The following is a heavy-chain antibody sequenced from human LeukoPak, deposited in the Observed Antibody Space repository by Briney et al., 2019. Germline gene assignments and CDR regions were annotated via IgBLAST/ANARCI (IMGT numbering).Heavy chain of an antibody. CDR1: GYTFTSYY. J-gene: IGHJ3*02. V-gene: IGHV1-46*01. Sequence: ASVKVSCKASGYTFTSYYMHWVRQAPGQGLEWMGIINPSGGSTSYAQKFQGRVTITRDTSASTAYMELSSLRSEETAVYYCATPSQEDAFDIWGQGTMVTASS. CDR3: ATPSQEDAFDI. CDR2: INPSGGST.